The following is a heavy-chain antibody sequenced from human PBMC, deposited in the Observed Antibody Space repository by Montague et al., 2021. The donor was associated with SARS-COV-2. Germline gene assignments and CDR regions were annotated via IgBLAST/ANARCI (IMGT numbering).Heavy chain of an antibody. J-gene: IGHJ6*02. D-gene: IGHD7-27*01. CDR1: GGSFSNIA. Sequence: SVKVSCKASGGSFSNIAISWLRQAPGQGLEWMGGIIPVFDTTHYAQEFQGRVTITVDRSTTTVYVEMSSLRSDDTAIYFCASGRSTGDPLVHGANYYYYALDVWGQGTKVTVSS. CDR3: ASGRSTGDPLVHGANYYYYALDV. CDR2: IIPVFDTT. V-gene: IGHV1-69*06.